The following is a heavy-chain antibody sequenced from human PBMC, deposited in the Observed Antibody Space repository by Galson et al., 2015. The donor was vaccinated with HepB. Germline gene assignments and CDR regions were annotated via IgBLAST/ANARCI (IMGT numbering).Heavy chain of an antibody. J-gene: IGHJ3*02. D-gene: IGHD6-13*01. CDR2: IYYSGST. CDR3: AREGSSWYMSSSAFDI. V-gene: IGHV4-59*01. CDR1: GGSISSYY. Sequence: LSLTCTVSGGSISSYYWSWIRQPPGKGLEWIGYIYYSGSTNYNPSLKSRVTISVDTSKNQFSLKLSSVTAADTAVYYCAREGSSWYMSSSAFDIWGQGTMVTVSS.